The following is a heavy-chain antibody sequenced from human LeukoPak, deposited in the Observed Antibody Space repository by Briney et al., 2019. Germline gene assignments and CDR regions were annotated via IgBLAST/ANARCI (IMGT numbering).Heavy chain of an antibody. CDR3: VKGVGAYYYGSGSLGA. J-gene: IGHJ5*02. Sequence: QPWGCLRLSCAASGFTFSNYAMSWVRQAPGKGLEWVSMIGENPGSTNYADSVKGRFTISRDNSKNTLYLQTNSLRAEDTAVYYCVKGVGAYYYGSGSLGAWGQGTLVTVSS. CDR2: IGENPGST. V-gene: IGHV3-23*01. CDR1: GFTFSNYA. D-gene: IGHD3-10*01.